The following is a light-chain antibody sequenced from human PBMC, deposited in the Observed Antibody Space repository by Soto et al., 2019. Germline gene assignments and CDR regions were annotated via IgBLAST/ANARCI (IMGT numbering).Light chain of an antibody. CDR3: QQSSSSPPIT. V-gene: IGKV1-39*01. CDR2: AAS. Sequence: DMQLTQSPSSLSASLGDSASISCRASQNIDKHLPWYRQKSGKAPEVLIYAASTLSDGASSRFSGSGYGTELTLTINNLQPEDFATYYCQQSSSSPPITFGQGTRLDI. J-gene: IGKJ5*01. CDR1: QNIDKH.